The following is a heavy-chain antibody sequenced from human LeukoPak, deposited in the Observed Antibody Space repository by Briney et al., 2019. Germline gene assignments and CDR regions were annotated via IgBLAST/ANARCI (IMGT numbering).Heavy chain of an antibody. CDR2: ISAYNGNT. CDR3: ARGSVRRSGYYSPGDFDY. V-gene: IGHV1-18*01. J-gene: IGHJ4*02. CDR1: GYTFTSYG. Sequence: GASVKVSCTASGYTFTSYGISWVRQAPGQGLEWMGRISAYNGNTNYAQKLQGRVTMTTDTSTSTAYMELRSLRSDDTAVYYCARGSVRRSGYYSPGDFDYWGQGTLVTVSS. D-gene: IGHD3-22*01.